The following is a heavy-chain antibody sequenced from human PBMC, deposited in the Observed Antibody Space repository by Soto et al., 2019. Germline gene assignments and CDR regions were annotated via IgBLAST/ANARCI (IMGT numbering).Heavy chain of an antibody. CDR3: ARRIVGNSGHAMDV. Sequence: QVHLVESGGDLVNPGGSLRLSCAPSGFIFSDYNMGWMRQAPGRGLEWISYITYRGNEVYYAASVKGRFAISRDNTKNSLYLQMNSLRVEDTALYYCARRIVGNSGHAMDVWGQGTTVTVSS. CDR1: GFIFSDYN. V-gene: IGHV3-11*01. CDR2: ITYRGNEV. J-gene: IGHJ6*02. D-gene: IGHD1-26*01.